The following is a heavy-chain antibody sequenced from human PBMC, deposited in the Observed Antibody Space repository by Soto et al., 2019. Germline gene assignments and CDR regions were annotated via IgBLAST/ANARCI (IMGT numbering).Heavy chain of an antibody. V-gene: IGHV1-18*01. CDR2: ISAYNGNT. D-gene: IGHD6-13*01. Sequence: QVQLVQSGAEVKKPGASVKVSCKASGYTFTSYGITWVRQAPGQGLEWMGWISAYNGNTNYAQKLQGRVTMTTDTSTSTAYRDLRGMRSDDTAVYYCAREIEAAGTETLSLFDYWGQGTLVTVSS. CDR3: AREIEAAGTETLSLFDY. CDR1: GYTFTSYG. J-gene: IGHJ4*02.